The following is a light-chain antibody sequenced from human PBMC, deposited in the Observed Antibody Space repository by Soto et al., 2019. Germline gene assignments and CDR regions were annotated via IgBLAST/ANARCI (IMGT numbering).Light chain of an antibody. Sequence: DIQMTQSPSSLASSVGERVTITCRAIQSISSYLNWYQQKPGKAPKLLIYAASSLQSGVPSRFSGSGSGTDFTLTISSLQPEDFATYYCQQSYSTLWTFGQGTKVDIK. CDR3: QQSYSTLWT. V-gene: IGKV1-39*01. CDR2: AAS. CDR1: QSISSY. J-gene: IGKJ1*01.